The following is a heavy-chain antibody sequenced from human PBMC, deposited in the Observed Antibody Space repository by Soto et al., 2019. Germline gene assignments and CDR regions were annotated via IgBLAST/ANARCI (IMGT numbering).Heavy chain of an antibody. CDR3: ARSSFYNHDALDM. Sequence: QVQLQQWGAGLLKPSETLSLTCAVYGGSFSTFYWSWIRQPPGKGLEWIGEVNHSGSTNYNMSLKNRVLISVDTSKNQFSLKLSSVTAADTALYYCARSSFYNHDALDMWGQGTMVTVSS. CDR1: GGSFSTFY. J-gene: IGHJ3*02. CDR2: VNHSGST. V-gene: IGHV4-34*01. D-gene: IGHD3-10*01.